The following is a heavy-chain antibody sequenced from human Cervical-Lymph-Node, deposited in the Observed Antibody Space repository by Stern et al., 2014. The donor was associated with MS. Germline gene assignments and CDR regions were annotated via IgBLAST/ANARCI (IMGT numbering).Heavy chain of an antibody. Sequence: VQLLESGAEVKKPGASVKVAFKASGYPFTGYDITWVRQATGQGLEWMGWINPNSAATGNAQKFQGRVSMARDTSTDTVYMELNSLASEDTGVYYCARRKTGWTGTTLFDVFDTWGQGTVVTVSS. CDR2: INPNSAAT. CDR3: ARRKTGWTGTTLFDVFDT. V-gene: IGHV1-8*01. D-gene: IGHD1/OR15-1a*01. J-gene: IGHJ3*02. CDR1: GYPFTGYD.